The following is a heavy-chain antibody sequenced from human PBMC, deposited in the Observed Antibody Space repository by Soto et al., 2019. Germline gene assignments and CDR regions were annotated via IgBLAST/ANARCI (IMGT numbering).Heavy chain of an antibody. V-gene: IGHV4-59*08. CDR2: IYYSGST. J-gene: IGHJ6*03. CDR1: GGSISSYY. D-gene: IGHD6-13*01. CDR3: ARQAAAGGHYYYYMDV. Sequence: TLSLTCTVSGGSISSYYWSWFRQPPGKGLERIGYIYYSGSTNYNPSLKSRVTISVDTSKNQFSLKLSSVTAADTAVYYCARQAAAGGHYYYYMDVWGKGTTVTVSS.